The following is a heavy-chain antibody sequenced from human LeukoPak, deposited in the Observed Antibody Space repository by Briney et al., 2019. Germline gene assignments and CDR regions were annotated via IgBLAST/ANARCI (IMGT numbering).Heavy chain of an antibody. CDR1: GYSFTNYA. V-gene: IGHV7-4-1*02. Sequence: ASVTVSCKASGYSFTNYAMNWVRQAPGQGLEWMGWIHPSTGNPTYAQGFTGRFVCSLDTSVSTTYLQISSLKAEDTAVYFCARAFQSLGGLSLPDYWGQGTLLTVSS. CDR2: IHPSTGNP. CDR3: ARAFQSLGGLSLPDY. D-gene: IGHD3-16*02. J-gene: IGHJ4*02.